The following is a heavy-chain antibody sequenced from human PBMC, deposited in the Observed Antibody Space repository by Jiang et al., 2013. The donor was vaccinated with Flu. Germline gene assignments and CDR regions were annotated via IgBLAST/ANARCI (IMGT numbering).Heavy chain of an antibody. CDR3: ATRDGAGPAAIPQPLDF. V-gene: IGHV1-24*01. Sequence: RVSCKVSGYSLTELAMHWVRQAPGKGLEWMGGFDRDDVETVYAQKFQGRVTMTEDTSTDTAYMELSSLTSEDTAMYYCATRDGAGPAAIPQPLDFWGQGTLVTVSS. D-gene: IGHD2-2*02. CDR2: FDRDDVET. J-gene: IGHJ4*02. CDR1: GYSLTELA.